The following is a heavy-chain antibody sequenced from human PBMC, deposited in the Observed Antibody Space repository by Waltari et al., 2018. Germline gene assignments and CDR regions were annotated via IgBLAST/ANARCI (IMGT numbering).Heavy chain of an antibody. CDR3: ARTSTREFYYMDV. Sequence: EVQLVQSGAEVKKPGESLRISCEGSGYDFSTYWITWVRHMPGKGLEWMGSYYPRHSYTHIRPSLRGHVTISVHRSISPYYSQWSGRRASATAIYYCARTSTREFYYMDVWGKGTTVTVSS. V-gene: IGHV5-10-1*01. CDR2: YYPRHSYT. D-gene: IGHD1-1*01. J-gene: IGHJ6*03. CDR1: GYDFSTYW.